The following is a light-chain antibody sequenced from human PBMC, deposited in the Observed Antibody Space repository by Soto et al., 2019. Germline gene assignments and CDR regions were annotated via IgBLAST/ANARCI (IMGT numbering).Light chain of an antibody. Sequence: EIVLTQSPATLSLSPGERATLSCRASQSISSYLAWYQQKPGQAPRLLMYDASNRATGIPARFSGSGSGRDFTLTISSLEPEDFAVYYCQQYGDWPPDTFGQGTKVDIK. CDR2: DAS. V-gene: IGKV3-11*02. J-gene: IGKJ2*01. CDR1: QSISSY. CDR3: QQYGDWPPDT.